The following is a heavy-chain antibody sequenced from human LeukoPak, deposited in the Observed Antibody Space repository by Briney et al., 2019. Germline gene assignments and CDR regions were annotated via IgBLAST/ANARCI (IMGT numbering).Heavy chain of an antibody. CDR3: ARDRYYYDSSGSIADV. CDR2: IYTSGST. CDR1: GGSISSYY. Sequence: SETLSLTCTVSGGSISSYYWSWIRQPAGKGLEWIGRIYTSGSTNYNPSLKNRVTMSVDTSKNQFSLKLSSVTAADTAVYYCARDRYYYDSSGSIADVWGKGTTVTISS. D-gene: IGHD3-22*01. V-gene: IGHV4-4*07. J-gene: IGHJ6*04.